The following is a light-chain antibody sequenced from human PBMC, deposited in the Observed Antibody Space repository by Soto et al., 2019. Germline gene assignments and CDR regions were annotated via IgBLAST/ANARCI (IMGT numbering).Light chain of an antibody. CDR2: GAS. Sequence: EIVLTQSQGTLSFSPLAGGALXCTASQSVSSNLAWYQQKPGQAPRLLIYGASTRATDIPARFSGSGSGTDFTLTISSLEPEDFALYYCQQRSNWPITFGQGTRLENK. CDR3: QQRSNWPIT. J-gene: IGKJ5*01. CDR1: QSVSSN. V-gene: IGKV3-11*01.